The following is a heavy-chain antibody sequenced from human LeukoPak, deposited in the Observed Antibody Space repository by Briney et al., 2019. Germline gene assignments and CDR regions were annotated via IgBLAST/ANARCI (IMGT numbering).Heavy chain of an antibody. V-gene: IGHV3-23*01. CDR2: ISGSGGST. CDR3: ARADSGSYYTGLFDY. J-gene: IGHJ4*02. D-gene: IGHD1-26*01. CDR1: GFTFSSYA. Sequence: ARASLRLSCAASGFTFSSYAMSWVRQAPGKGLEWVSAISGSGGSTYYADSVKGRFTISRDNSKNTLYLQMNSLRAEDTAVYYCARADSGSYYTGLFDYWGQGTLVTVSS.